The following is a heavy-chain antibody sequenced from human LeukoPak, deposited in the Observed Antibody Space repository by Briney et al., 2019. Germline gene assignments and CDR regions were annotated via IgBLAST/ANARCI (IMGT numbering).Heavy chain of an antibody. J-gene: IGHJ4*02. CDR1: GGSFSDYY. CDR3: AASIAVAGFDY. CDR2: IYTSGST. V-gene: IGHV4-59*10. Sequence: SETLSLTCAVYGGSFSDYYWSWIRQPAGKGLEWIGRIYTSGSTNYNPSLKSRVTMSVDTSKNQFSLKLSSVTAADTAVYYCAASIAVAGFDYWGQGTLVTVSS. D-gene: IGHD6-19*01.